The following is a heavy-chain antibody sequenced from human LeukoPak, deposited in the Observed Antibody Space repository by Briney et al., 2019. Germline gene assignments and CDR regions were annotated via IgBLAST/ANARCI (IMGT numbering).Heavy chain of an antibody. D-gene: IGHD3-22*01. CDR2: ISSSSSTI. J-gene: IGHJ4*02. CDR1: GFTFDDYA. CDR3: ARGSTYYDSSGQVPFGY. Sequence: GGSLILSCAASGFTFDDYAMHWVRQAPGKGLEWVSYISSSSSTIYYADSVKGRFTISRDNAKNSLYLQMNSLRAEDTAVYYCARGSTYYDSSGQVPFGYWGQGTLVIVSS. V-gene: IGHV3-48*01.